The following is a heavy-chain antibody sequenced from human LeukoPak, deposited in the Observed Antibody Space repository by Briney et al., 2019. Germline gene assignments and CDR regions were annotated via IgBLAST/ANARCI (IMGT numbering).Heavy chain of an antibody. V-gene: IGHV1-8*01. CDR1: GYTFTSYD. Sequence: GASVKVSCKASGYTFTSYDINWVRQATGQGLEWMGWMNPNSGNTGYAQKFQGRVTMTRNTSISTAYMELSSLRSEDTAVYYCARDESPKNAFDIWGQGTMVTVSS. CDR3: ARDESPKNAFDI. CDR2: MNPNSGNT. J-gene: IGHJ3*02.